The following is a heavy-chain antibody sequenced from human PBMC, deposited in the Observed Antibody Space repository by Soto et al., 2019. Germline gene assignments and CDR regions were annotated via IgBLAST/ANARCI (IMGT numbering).Heavy chain of an antibody. CDR3: ASLNTVADAFDI. D-gene: IGHD4-17*01. CDR1: GYTFTSYY. J-gene: IGHJ3*02. V-gene: IGHV1-46*01. CDR2: INPSGGST. Sequence: QVQLVQSGAEVKKPGASVKVSCKASGYTFTSYYMHWVRQAPGQGLEWMGIINPSGGSTSYAQKFQGRVTMTRDTSTSTVYMELSSLRSEDTAVYYCASLNTVADAFDIWGQGTMVTVSS.